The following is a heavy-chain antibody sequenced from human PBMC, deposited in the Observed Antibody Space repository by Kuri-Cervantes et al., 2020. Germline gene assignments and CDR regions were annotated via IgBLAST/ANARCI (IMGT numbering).Heavy chain of an antibody. D-gene: IGHD4-17*01. V-gene: IGHV1-69-2*01. CDR3: ARSDFYYGSPFWYFDV. CDR2: IDPENGET. CDR1: GFNIKDYY. Sequence: EVKLQQSGAELVKPGASVKLSCTASGFNIKDYYMHWVKQRTEQGLEWIGRIDPENGETKYATKFKGKATITADTSSNTAYMQLSSLTTEDSAIYYCARSDFYYGSPFWYFDVWGTGTTVTVSS. J-gene: IGHJ6*03.